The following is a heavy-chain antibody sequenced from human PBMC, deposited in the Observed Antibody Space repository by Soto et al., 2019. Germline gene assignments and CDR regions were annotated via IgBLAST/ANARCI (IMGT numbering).Heavy chain of an antibody. Sequence: EVQLLESGGGLVQPGGSLRLSCAASGFTFSSYAMSWVRQAPGKGLEWVSAISGSGGSTYYADSVKGRFTISRDNSKNTLFLLMNSLRAEDTAVYYCAKTLYYYDSSGYQWGQGTLVTVSS. CDR3: AKTLYYYDSSGYQ. CDR1: GFTFSSYA. D-gene: IGHD3-22*01. V-gene: IGHV3-23*01. CDR2: ISGSGGST. J-gene: IGHJ4*02.